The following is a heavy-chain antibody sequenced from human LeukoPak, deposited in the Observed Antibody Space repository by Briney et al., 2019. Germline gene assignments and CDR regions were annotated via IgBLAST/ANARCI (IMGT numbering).Heavy chain of an antibody. V-gene: IGHV1-18*01. CDR1: GYTFTSYG. J-gene: IGHJ5*02. Sequence: WASVKVSCKASGYTFTSYGISWVRQAPRQGLEWMGWISAYNGNTNYAQKLQGRVTMTTDTSTSTAYMELRSLRSDDTAVYYCARDPWSSWRQGLNWFDPWGQGTLVTVSS. D-gene: IGHD6-13*01. CDR3: ARDPWSSWRQGLNWFDP. CDR2: ISAYNGNT.